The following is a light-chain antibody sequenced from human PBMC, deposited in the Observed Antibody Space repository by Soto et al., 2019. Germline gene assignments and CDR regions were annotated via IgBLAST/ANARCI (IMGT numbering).Light chain of an antibody. V-gene: IGKV3-11*01. J-gene: IGKJ5*01. Sequence: EIVLTQSPATLSLSPGERATLSCRASQSVSSYLAWYQQKPGQAPRLLIYDASNRATGIPARFSGSGSGTDFTITSSSLEPEDFAVYYCQQRSNWRVTFGQGTRLEIK. CDR3: QQRSNWRVT. CDR2: DAS. CDR1: QSVSSY.